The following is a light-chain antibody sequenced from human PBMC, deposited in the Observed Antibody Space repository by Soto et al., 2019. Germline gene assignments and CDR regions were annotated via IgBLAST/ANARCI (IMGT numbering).Light chain of an antibody. CDR2: GAS. Sequence: ETVMTQSPATLSVSPGERATLSCRASQSISSNLAWFQQKPGQAPRLLIYGASTRATGIPARFSGSGSGTDFTLTISSLQPEDFATYYCQQSYSTPSITFGQGTRLEI. V-gene: IGKV3-15*01. J-gene: IGKJ5*01. CDR3: QQSYSTPSIT. CDR1: QSISSN.